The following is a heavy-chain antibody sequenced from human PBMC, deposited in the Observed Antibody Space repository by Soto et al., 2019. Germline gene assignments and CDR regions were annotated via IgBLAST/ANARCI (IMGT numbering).Heavy chain of an antibody. CDR2: ISWNSGSI. Sequence: EVQLVESGGGLVQPGRSLRLSCAASGFTFDDYAMHWVRQAPGKGLEWVSGISWNSGSIGYADSVKGRFTISRDNAKNSLYLQMNSLRAEDTALYYCAKDIYGSGTSGMDVWGKGTTVTVSS. J-gene: IGHJ6*03. CDR3: AKDIYGSGTSGMDV. V-gene: IGHV3-9*01. CDR1: GFTFDDYA. D-gene: IGHD3-10*01.